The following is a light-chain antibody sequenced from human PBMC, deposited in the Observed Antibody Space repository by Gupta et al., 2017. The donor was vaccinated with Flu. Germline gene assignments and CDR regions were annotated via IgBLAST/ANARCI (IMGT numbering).Light chain of an antibody. CDR2: KAS. J-gene: IGKJ1*01. Sequence: RSTLSASLGDRVTITCRASQSISSWLAWYQQKPGKAPKLLIYKASSLESGVPSRFSGSGSGTEFTLTISSLQPDDFAIYYCQQDNSYSRMFGQGTKVEIK. CDR1: QSISSW. CDR3: QQDNSYSRM. V-gene: IGKV1-5*03.